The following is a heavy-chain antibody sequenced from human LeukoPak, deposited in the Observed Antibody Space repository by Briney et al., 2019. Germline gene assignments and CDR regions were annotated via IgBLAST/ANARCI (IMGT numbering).Heavy chain of an antibody. CDR2: IIPVFGTA. CDR1: GGTFSSYA. J-gene: IGHJ4*02. CDR3: AKTGNVVVAASPYYFDY. V-gene: IGHV1-69*13. Sequence: SVKVSCKASGGTFSSYAISWVRQAPGQGLEWMGGIIPVFGTANYAQKFQGRVTITADESTSTAYMELSSLRSEDTAVYYCAKTGNVVVAASPYYFDYRGQGTLVTVSS. D-gene: IGHD2-15*01.